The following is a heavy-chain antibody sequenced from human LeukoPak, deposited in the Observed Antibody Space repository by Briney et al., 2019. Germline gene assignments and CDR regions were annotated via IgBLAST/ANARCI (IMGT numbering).Heavy chain of an antibody. CDR3: ARVRGLKEWSTLPFDY. CDR1: GFTFSSYS. D-gene: IGHD3-3*01. V-gene: IGHV3-48*01. J-gene: IGHJ4*02. CDR2: ISSSSSTI. Sequence: GRSLRLSCAASGFTFSSYSMNWVRQAPGKGLEWVSYISSSSSTIYYADSAKGRFTISRDNAKNSLYLQMNSLRAEDTAVYYCARVRGLKEWSTLPFDYWGQGTLVTVSS.